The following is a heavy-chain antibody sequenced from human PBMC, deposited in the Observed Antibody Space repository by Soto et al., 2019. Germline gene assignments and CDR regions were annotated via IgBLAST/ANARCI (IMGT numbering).Heavy chain of an antibody. CDR3: ARENSSSSDFNYYYMDV. Sequence: ASVKVSFKASGYTFTGYYMHWVRQAPGQGLEWMGWINPNSGGTNYAQKFQGWVTMTRDTSISTAYMELSRLRSDDTAVYYCARENSSSSDFNYYYMDVWGKGTTVTVSS. V-gene: IGHV1-2*04. J-gene: IGHJ6*03. CDR1: GYTFTGYY. D-gene: IGHD6-6*01. CDR2: INPNSGGT.